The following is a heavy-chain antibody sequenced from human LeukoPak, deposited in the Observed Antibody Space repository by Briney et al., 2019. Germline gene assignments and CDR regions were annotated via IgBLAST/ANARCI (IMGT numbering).Heavy chain of an antibody. D-gene: IGHD5/OR15-5a*01. Sequence: SETLPLTCTVSGGSISSADYYWDWSRQPPGKGPEWVGAIYHTGTTYYNPSLKSRVTISVDASKNQFSLRLSSVAATDTAVFYCARRVSGVSWYFDLWGRGTLVTVSS. CDR2: IYHTGTT. CDR1: GGSISSADYY. CDR3: ARRVSGVSWYFDL. J-gene: IGHJ2*01. V-gene: IGHV4-39*01.